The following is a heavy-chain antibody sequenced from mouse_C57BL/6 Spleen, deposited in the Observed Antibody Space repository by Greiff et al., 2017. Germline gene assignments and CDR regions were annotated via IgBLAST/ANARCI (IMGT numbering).Heavy chain of an antibody. V-gene: IGHV3-6*01. J-gene: IGHJ4*01. Sequence: EVQVVESGPGLVKPSQSLSLTCSVTGYSITSGYYWNWIRQFPGNKLEWMGYISYDGSNNYNPTLKNRTSITRDTSKNQFFLKLNSVTTEDTATYYCARFYYGNHGGGAMDYWGQGTSVTVSS. D-gene: IGHD2-1*01. CDR3: ARFYYGNHGGGAMDY. CDR1: GYSITSGYY. CDR2: ISYDGSN.